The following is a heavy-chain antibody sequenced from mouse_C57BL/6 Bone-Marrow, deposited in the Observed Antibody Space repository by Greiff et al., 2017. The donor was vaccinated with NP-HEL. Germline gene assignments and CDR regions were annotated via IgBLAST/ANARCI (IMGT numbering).Heavy chain of an antibody. CDR1: GYTFTSYG. J-gene: IGHJ1*03. V-gene: IGHV1-81*01. Sequence: QVQLKQSGAELARPGASVKLSCKASGYTFTSYGISWVKQRTGQGLEWIGEIYPSSGNTNYNEKFKGKATLTAAKSSSTAYMELRSLTSEDSAVYFCAKRGEYRGGYFDVWGTGTTVTVSS. CDR3: AKRGEYRGGYFDV. D-gene: IGHD5-1*01. CDR2: IYPSSGNT.